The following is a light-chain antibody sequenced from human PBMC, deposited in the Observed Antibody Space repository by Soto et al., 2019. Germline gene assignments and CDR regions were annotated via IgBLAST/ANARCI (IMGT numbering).Light chain of an antibody. CDR1: RSNIGSNY. J-gene: IGLJ1*01. V-gene: IGLV1-47*01. CDR3: AAWDDSLSALFV. CDR2: RND. Sequence: QCVLNQPPSASGAAGQRVTISCSGSRSNIGSNYVYWYLQLPGMVPKLLIYRNDQRPSGVPDRFSGSKSGTSASLAISGLRSEDEADYYCAAWDDSLSALFVFGTGTKVTVL.